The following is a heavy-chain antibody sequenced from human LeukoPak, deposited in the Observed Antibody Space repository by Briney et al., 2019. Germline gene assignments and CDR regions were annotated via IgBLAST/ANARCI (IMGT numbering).Heavy chain of an antibody. D-gene: IGHD3-10*01. J-gene: IGHJ5*02. CDR3: ARDSGTTGEVKFDP. Sequence: SETLSLTCTVSGGSISSYYWSWIRQPAGTALEWIGRIYTSGTITYNPSLKSRVTMSVDTSKNQFSLKLSSVTAADTAVYYCARDSGTTGEVKFDPWGQGTLVTVSP. V-gene: IGHV4-4*07. CDR2: IYTSGTI. CDR1: GGSISSYY.